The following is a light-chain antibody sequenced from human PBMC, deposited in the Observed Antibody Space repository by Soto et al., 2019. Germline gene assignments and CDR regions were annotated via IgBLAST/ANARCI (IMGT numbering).Light chain of an antibody. Sequence: EIVLTQSPDTLSLSPGESATLSCRASQSVSNYLAWYQQKPGQAPRLLIYGVSTRATGIPARFSGSESGTEFTLTISSLQSEDFAVYYCQQYNDWPFTFGPGTKVDIK. J-gene: IGKJ3*01. CDR1: QSVSNY. V-gene: IGKV3-15*01. CDR3: QQYNDWPFT. CDR2: GVS.